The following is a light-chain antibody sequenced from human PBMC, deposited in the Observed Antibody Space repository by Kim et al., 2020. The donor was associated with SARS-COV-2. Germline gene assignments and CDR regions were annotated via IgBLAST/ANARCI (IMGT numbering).Light chain of an antibody. CDR1: KLGDKY. CDR3: QTWDSITVV. Sequence: SYELTQPPSVSVSPGQTASITCSGDKLGDKYACWYQQKPGQSPVLVIYQDNKRPSGIPERFSGSNSGNTATLTISRTQAMDEADYYCQTWDSITVVFGGGTQLTVL. J-gene: IGLJ2*01. V-gene: IGLV3-1*01. CDR2: QDN.